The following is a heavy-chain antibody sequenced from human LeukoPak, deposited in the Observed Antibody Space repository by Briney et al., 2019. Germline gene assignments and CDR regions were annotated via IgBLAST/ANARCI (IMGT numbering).Heavy chain of an antibody. Sequence: PGGSLRLSCAASGFTFSSYWMHWVRHAPGKGLVWVSRINSDGSSTSYADSVKGRFTISRDNAKNTLYLQMNSLRAEDTAGYYCARKGGQQLALDYWGQGTLVTVSS. D-gene: IGHD6-13*01. CDR2: INSDGSST. CDR3: ARKGGQQLALDY. J-gene: IGHJ4*02. V-gene: IGHV3-74*01. CDR1: GFTFSSYW.